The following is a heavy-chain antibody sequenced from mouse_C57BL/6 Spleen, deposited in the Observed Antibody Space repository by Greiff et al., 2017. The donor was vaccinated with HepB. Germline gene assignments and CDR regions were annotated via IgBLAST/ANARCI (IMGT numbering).Heavy chain of an antibody. D-gene: IGHD1-1*01. CDR2: IYPSDSDT. J-gene: IGHJ3*01. CDR1: GYTFTSYW. V-gene: IGHV1-74*01. Sequence: QVQLQQPGAELVKPGASVKVSCKASGYTFTSYWMHWVKQRPGQGLEWIGRIYPSDSDTNYNQKFKGKATLTVDKSSSTAYMQLSSLTSEDSAVYYCAIGDYGSSSFAYWGQGTLVTVSA. CDR3: AIGDYGSSSFAY.